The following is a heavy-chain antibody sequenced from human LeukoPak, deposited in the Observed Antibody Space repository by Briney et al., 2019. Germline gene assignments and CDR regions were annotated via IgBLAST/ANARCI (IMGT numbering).Heavy chain of an antibody. J-gene: IGHJ4*02. Sequence: GGSLRLSCAASGFTFSSYSMNWVRQAPGKGLEWVSSISSSSSYIYYADSVKGRFTISRDDAKNSLYLQMNSLRAEDTAVYYCARGLGYYYDSSGYYFDYWGQGTLVTVSS. V-gene: IGHV3-21*01. CDR1: GFTFSSYS. CDR2: ISSSSSYI. D-gene: IGHD3-22*01. CDR3: ARGLGYYYDSSGYYFDY.